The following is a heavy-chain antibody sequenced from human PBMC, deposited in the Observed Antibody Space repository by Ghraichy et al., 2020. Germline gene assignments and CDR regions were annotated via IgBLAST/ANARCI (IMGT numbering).Heavy chain of an antibody. J-gene: IGHJ4*02. Sequence: SETLSLTCTVSGGSISSSSYYWGWIRQPPGKGLEWIGSIYYSGSTYYNPSLKSRVTISVDTSKNQFSLKLSSVTAADTAVYYCARQGQWLAPTFDYWGQGTLVTVSS. CDR2: IYYSGST. CDR3: ARQGQWLAPTFDY. D-gene: IGHD6-19*01. CDR1: GGSISSSSYY. V-gene: IGHV4-39*01.